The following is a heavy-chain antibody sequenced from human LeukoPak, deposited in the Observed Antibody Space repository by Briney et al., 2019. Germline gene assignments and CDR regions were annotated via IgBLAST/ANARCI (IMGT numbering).Heavy chain of an antibody. Sequence: GGSLRLSCAASGFTFTSYYMHWVRQAPGEGLVWVSRISGDGSSTTYADSVKGRFIISRDNSKNTLYLQMDSLRAEDTAVYYCTRRVDATRWYDPWGQGTLVTVSS. J-gene: IGHJ5*02. CDR1: GFTFTSYY. CDR2: ISGDGSST. CDR3: TRRVDATRWYDP. V-gene: IGHV3-74*03. D-gene: IGHD2-15*01.